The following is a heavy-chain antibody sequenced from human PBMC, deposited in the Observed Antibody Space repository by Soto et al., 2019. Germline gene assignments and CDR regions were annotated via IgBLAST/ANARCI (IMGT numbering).Heavy chain of an antibody. CDR1: GYTFTGYY. CDR2: INPNSGGT. J-gene: IGHJ3*02. V-gene: IGHV1-2*04. D-gene: IGHD2-15*01. Sequence: GASVKVSCKASGYTFTGYYLHWVRQAPGQGLEWMGWINPNSGGTNYAQKFQGWVTMTRDTSISTAYMELSRLRSGDTAVYYCATSLVAAKVANAFDIWGQGTMVTVSS. CDR3: ATSLVAAKVANAFDI.